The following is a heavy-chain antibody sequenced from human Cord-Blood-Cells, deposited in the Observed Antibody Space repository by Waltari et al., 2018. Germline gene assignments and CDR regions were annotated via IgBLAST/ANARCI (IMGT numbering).Heavy chain of an antibody. CDR3: ARIKDIVLMVYDY. V-gene: IGHV4-61*09. CDR1: GGSISSGSYY. Sequence: QVQLQESGPGLVKPSQTLSLTCTVSGGSISSGSYYWSWIRQPAGKGLEWIGYIYTRGSTNYNPSLKSRVTISVDTSKNQFSLKLSSVTAADTAVYYCARIKDIVLMVYDYWGQGTLVTVSS. D-gene: IGHD2-8*01. CDR2: IYTRGST. J-gene: IGHJ4*02.